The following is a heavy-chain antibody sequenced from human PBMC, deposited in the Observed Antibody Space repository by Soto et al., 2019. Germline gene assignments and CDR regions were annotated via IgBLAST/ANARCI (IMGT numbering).Heavy chain of an antibody. Sequence: GGCLRLSCAASGFTVSSNYMSWVRQAPGKGLEWVSVIYSGGSTYYADSVKGRFTISRDNSKNTLYLQMNSLRAEDTAVYYCARGKLRYFDWLDAFDIWGQGTMVTVSS. D-gene: IGHD3-9*01. J-gene: IGHJ3*02. CDR3: ARGKLRYFDWLDAFDI. CDR2: IYSGGST. CDR1: GFTVSSNY. V-gene: IGHV3-53*01.